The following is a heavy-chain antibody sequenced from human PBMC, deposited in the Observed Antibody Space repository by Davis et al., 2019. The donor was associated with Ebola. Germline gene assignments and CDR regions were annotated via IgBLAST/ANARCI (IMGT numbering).Heavy chain of an antibody. CDR1: GFTFSDYY. CDR2: ISSSGSTI. D-gene: IGHD5-12*01. J-gene: IGHJ2*01. Sequence: GESLKISCAASGFTFSDYYMSWIRQAPGKGLEWVSYISSSGSTIYYADSVKGRFTISRDNSKNTLYLQMNSLRAEDTAVYYCASGPPSLVANWYFDLWGRGTLVTVSS. CDR3: ASGPPSLVANWYFDL. V-gene: IGHV3-11*01.